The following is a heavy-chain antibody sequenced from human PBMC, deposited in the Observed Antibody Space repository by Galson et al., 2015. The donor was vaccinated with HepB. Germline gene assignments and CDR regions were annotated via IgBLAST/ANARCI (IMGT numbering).Heavy chain of an antibody. CDR3: ARARYSTSPPDY. D-gene: IGHD6-6*01. CDR2: IGSKASSYAT. Sequence: SLRLSCAASGFTFSGSAIHWVRQASGKGLEWVGLIGSKASSYATVYVASVKGRFTISRDDSKNTAYLQMNSLKTDDTAVYYCARARYSTSPPDYWGQGTLVTVSS. CDR1: GFTFSGSA. V-gene: IGHV3-73*01. J-gene: IGHJ4*02.